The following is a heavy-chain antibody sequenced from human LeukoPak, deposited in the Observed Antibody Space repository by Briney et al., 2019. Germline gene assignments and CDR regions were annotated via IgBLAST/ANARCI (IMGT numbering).Heavy chain of an antibody. D-gene: IGHD2/OR15-2a*01. Sequence: PSETLSLTCTVPGGSISNYYWNWIRQPPGKGLEWIGYIYYTGSTYYNPSLKSRVTISVDTSKNRFSLNLSSVTAADTAVYYCASSGRTGTKIVGGFDPWGQGTLVTVSS. CDR3: ASSGRTGTKIVGGFDP. J-gene: IGHJ5*02. V-gene: IGHV4-59*12. CDR2: IYYTGST. CDR1: GGSISNYY.